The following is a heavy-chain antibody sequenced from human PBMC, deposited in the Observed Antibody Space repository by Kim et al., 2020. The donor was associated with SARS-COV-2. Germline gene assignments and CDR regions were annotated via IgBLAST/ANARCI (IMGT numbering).Heavy chain of an antibody. CDR2: INTYNGNT. V-gene: IGHV1-18*01. Sequence: ASVKVSCKASGFTFNIYGITWMRQAPGQGLEWMGGINTYNGNTNYARKFQGRVTMTTDTSTSTAYMELRSLRSDDTAVYYCARGEGDFWSGYYRYYYFEYWGQGTLVTVSS. CDR1: GFTFNIYG. J-gene: IGHJ4*02. CDR3: ARGEGDFWSGYYRYYYFEY. D-gene: IGHD3-3*01.